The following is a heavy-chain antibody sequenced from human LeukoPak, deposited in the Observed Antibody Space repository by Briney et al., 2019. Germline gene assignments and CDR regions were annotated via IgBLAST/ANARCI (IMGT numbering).Heavy chain of an antibody. CDR1: GFTFSDYY. CDR3: ARDLGGDTMVRGVSGSWFDP. CDR2: ISSSGSTI. J-gene: IGHJ5*02. Sequence: PGGSLRLSCAASGFTFSDYYMSWIRQAPGKGLEWVSYISSSGSTIYYPDSVKGRFTISRDNAKNSLYLQMNSLRAEDTAVYYCARDLGGDTMVRGVSGSWFDPWGQGTLVTVSS. D-gene: IGHD3-10*01. V-gene: IGHV3-11*01.